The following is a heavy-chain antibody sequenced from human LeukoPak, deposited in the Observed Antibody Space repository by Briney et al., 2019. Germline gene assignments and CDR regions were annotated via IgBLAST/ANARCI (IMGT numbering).Heavy chain of an antibody. V-gene: IGHV1-69*05. CDR2: IIPIFGTA. CDR3: ARRYYYDSSGYLSP. J-gene: IGHJ5*02. Sequence: ASVKVSCKASGGTFSSYAISWVRQAPGQGLEWMGGIIPIFGTANYAQKFQGRVTITRDTSASTAYMELSSLRSEDTAVYYCARRYYYDSSGYLSPWGQGTLVTVSS. D-gene: IGHD3-22*01. CDR1: GGTFSSYA.